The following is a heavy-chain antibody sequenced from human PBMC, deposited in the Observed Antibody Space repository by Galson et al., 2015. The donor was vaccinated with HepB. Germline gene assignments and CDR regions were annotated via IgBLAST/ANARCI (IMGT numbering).Heavy chain of an antibody. J-gene: IGHJ4*02. D-gene: IGHD5-24*01. CDR2: ISWNSGSI. Sequence: SLRLSCAASGFTFDDYAMHWVRQAPGKGLEWVSGISWNSGSIGYADSVKGRFTISRDNAKNSLYLQMNSLRAEDTALYYCALNLDGYAYYFDYWGQGTLVTVSS. CDR3: ALNLDGYAYYFDY. V-gene: IGHV3-9*01. CDR1: GFTFDDYA.